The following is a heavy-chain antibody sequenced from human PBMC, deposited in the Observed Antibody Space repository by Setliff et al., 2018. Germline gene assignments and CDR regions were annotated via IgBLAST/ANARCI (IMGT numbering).Heavy chain of an antibody. CDR1: GNTLTNSF. D-gene: IGHD3-10*01. J-gene: IGHJ4*02. Sequence: ALVKVSCKASGNTLTNSFLHWVRQAPGQGLEWMAVINPSDGGSAFAQKFQGRLTMTRDTSTGTVYMELSGLTSEDTAVYYCATDMVYWGQGTLVTVSS. V-gene: IGHV1-46*01. CDR2: INPSDGGS. CDR3: ATDMVY.